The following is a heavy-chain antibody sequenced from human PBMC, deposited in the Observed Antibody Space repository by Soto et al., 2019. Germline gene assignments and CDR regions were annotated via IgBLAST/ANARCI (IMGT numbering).Heavy chain of an antibody. CDR2: ISSSSSYT. D-gene: IGHD3-9*01. J-gene: IGHJ6*02. CDR3: ARVVRYFDTPYGMDV. CDR1: GFTFSNFW. Sequence: GGSLRLSCAASGFTFSNFWMTWVRQAPGKGLEWVSYISSSSSYTNYADSVKGRFTISRDNAKNSLYLQMNSLRAEDTAVYYCARVVRYFDTPYGMDVWGQGTTVTVSS. V-gene: IGHV3-11*05.